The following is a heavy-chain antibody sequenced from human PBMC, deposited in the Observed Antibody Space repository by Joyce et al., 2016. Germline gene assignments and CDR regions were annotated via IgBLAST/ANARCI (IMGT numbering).Heavy chain of an antibody. D-gene: IGHD6-25*01. V-gene: IGHV3-30*18. Sequence: QVQLVESGGGVVQPGRSLRLSCTASGLTLSNYGVHWVRQGPGKGLEWVAVISYDGVYKYYSDSGKGRFTISRDNSRDTLFLEMNSLRAEDTAVYYCAKILTAGYSSGWFLDYWGQGTLVTVSS. J-gene: IGHJ4*02. CDR3: AKILTAGYSSGWFLDY. CDR2: ISYDGVYK. CDR1: GLTLSNYG.